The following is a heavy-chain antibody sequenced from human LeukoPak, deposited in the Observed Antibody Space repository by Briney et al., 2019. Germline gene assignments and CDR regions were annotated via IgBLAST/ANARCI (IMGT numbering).Heavy chain of an antibody. CDR2: ISDSDGST. D-gene: IGHD7-27*01. J-gene: IGHJ4*02. CDR3: AMGTYFDY. Sequence: GESLRLSCAASRLSFTTYATTWVRQAPGKGLEWVSTISDSDGSTFYADSVKGRFTISRDSSKHTAFLQMKSLRAEDTAIYFCAMGTYFDYWGQGTLVTVS. CDR1: RLSFTTYA. V-gene: IGHV3-23*01.